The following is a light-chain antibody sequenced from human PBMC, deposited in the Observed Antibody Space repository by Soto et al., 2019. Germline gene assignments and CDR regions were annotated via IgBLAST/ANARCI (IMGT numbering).Light chain of an antibody. CDR2: ATS. J-gene: IGKJ1*01. V-gene: IGKV3-20*01. CDR1: QSISSSY. Sequence: ELVLTQSPGTLSLSPGERATLSCRTSQSISSSYLAWSPQKPGQAPRLPISATSSRATGVPDRFSGSGCGTDSTLTISRKEPEDSAVYYCHQYVSSGTAWAFGQGTKVEIK. CDR3: HQYVSSGTAWA.